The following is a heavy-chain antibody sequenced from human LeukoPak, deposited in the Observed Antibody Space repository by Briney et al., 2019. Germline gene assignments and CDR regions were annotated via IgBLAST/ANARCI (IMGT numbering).Heavy chain of an antibody. CDR2: ITDSGGST. V-gene: IGHV3-23*01. CDR3: AKGSSGSRPYYFDY. D-gene: IGHD3-22*01. Sequence: PVGSLRLSCAASGFTFSSYAMSWVRQAPGEGLEWVSDITDSGGSTYYSDSVKGRFTISRDNSKNTLYLQMNTLRAEDTAIYYCAKGSSGSRPYYFDYWGQGTLVTVSS. CDR1: GFTFSSYA. J-gene: IGHJ4*02.